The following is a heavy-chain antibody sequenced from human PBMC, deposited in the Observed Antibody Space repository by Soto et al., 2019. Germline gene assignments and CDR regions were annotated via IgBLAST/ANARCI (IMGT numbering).Heavy chain of an antibody. D-gene: IGHD2-15*01. J-gene: IGHJ4*02. V-gene: IGHV3-33*01. Sequence: GGSLRLSCAASGFTFSSYGMHWVRQAPGKGLEWVAVIWYDGSNKYYADSVKGRFTISRENSKKTLYLQMNSLRAEDTAVYYCARRSGGYCSGGSCYQGYYFDYWGQGTLVTVSS. CDR3: ARRSGGYCSGGSCYQGYYFDY. CDR2: IWYDGSNK. CDR1: GFTFSSYG.